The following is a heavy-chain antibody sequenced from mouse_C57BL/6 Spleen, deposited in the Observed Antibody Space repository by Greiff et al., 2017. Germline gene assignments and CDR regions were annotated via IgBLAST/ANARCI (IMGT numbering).Heavy chain of an antibody. D-gene: IGHD1-1*01. CDR3: ARDYYGSSYYAMDD. CDR1: GYAFSSSW. CDR2: IYPGDGDT. J-gene: IGHJ4*01. V-gene: IGHV1-82*01. Sequence: QVQLKQSGPELVKPGASVKISCKASGYAFSSSWMNWVKQRPGKGLEWIGRIYPGDGDTNYNGKFKGKATLTADKSSSTAYMELSSLTSEDSAVYLCARDYYGSSYYAMDDWGKGTSVTVSA.